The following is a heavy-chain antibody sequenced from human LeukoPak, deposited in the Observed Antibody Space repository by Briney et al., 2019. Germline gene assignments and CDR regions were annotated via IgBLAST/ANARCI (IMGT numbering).Heavy chain of an antibody. J-gene: IGHJ4*02. V-gene: IGHV1-69*04. CDR1: GGTFSSYA. CDR2: IIPILGIA. D-gene: IGHD3-22*01. CDR3: ARGFSGYPYYFDY. Sequence: GASVKVSCKASGGTFSSYAISWVRQAPGQGLEWMGRIIPILGIANYAQKFQGRVTMTRDTSTSTVYMELSSLRSEDTAVYYCARGFSGYPYYFDYWGQGTLVTVSS.